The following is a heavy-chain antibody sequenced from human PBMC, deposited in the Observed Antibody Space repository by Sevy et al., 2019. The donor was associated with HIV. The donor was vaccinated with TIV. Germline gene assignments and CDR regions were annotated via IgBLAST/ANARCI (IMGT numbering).Heavy chain of an antibody. J-gene: IGHJ6*02. CDR2: ISSRSTYI. D-gene: IGHD3-10*01. Sequence: GGSLRLSCVGSEFTFNDDVMTWVRQAPGKGLEWVSSISSRSTYIYYADSVKGRFTISRDSAKNSMFLTRNSLRPEDTAVYYCARDRDDYASGRRHPYYYYHGMDVWGQGTTVTVSS. V-gene: IGHV3-21*01. CDR1: EFTFNDDV. CDR3: ARDRDDYASGRRHPYYYYHGMDV.